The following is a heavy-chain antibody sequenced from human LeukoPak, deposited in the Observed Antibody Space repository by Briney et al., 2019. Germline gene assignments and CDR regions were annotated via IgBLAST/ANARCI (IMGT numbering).Heavy chain of an antibody. D-gene: IGHD3-22*01. J-gene: IGHJ4*02. Sequence: ASVKVSCKASGYTFTGYYMHWVRQAPGQGLEWMGWINPNSGGTNYAQKFQGRVTMTRNTSISTAYMELSSLRSEDTAVYYCARGRYYYDSSGYFFTDFFDYWGQGTLVTVSS. V-gene: IGHV1-2*02. CDR3: ARGRYYYDSSGYFFTDFFDY. CDR2: INPNSGGT. CDR1: GYTFTGYY.